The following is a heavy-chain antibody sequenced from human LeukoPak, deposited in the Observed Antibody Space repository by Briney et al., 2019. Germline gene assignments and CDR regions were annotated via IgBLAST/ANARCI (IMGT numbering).Heavy chain of an antibody. CDR2: IWYDGSNK. V-gene: IGHV3-33*01. CDR3: ARDHLVREQWLVLILDY. Sequence: GGSLRLSCAASGFTFSSYGMHWVRQAPGKGLEWVAVIWYDGSNKYYADSVKGRFTISRDNSKNTLYLQMNSLRAEDTAVYYCARDHLVREQWLVLILDYWGQGTLVTVSS. CDR1: GFTFSSYG. D-gene: IGHD6-19*01. J-gene: IGHJ4*02.